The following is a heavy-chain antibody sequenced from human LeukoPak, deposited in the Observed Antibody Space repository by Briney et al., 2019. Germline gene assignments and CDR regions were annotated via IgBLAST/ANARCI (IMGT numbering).Heavy chain of an antibody. J-gene: IGHJ4*02. CDR3: TRADIIVVAAAAPGASAFEY. Sequence: ASPKVSCKTSGETISSNGSSWLGHAPGEKLEGRRWISSSKGDTDYPQKFQGRLTVTRDTSTSTAYMELQSLTSDDTAVYYCTRADIIVVAAAAPGASAFEYWGQGTLITVS. CDR2: ISSSKGDT. D-gene: IGHD2-15*01. CDR1: GETISSNG. V-gene: IGHV1-18*01.